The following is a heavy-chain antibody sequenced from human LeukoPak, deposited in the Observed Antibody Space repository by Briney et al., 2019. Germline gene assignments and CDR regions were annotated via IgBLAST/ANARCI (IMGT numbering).Heavy chain of an antibody. V-gene: IGHV3-15*01. CDR2: IKSKIDGGAI. CDR3: AKDGYLGRLRWYPYYFDY. Sequence: GGSLRLSCAASGFTFSDAWMNWVRQAPGKGLEWVGRIKSKIDGGAIDFAGPVKGRFSISRDDSKTTVYLQMNSLRAEDTAVYYCAKDGYLGRLRWYPYYFDYWGQGTLVTVSS. CDR1: GFTFSDAW. D-gene: IGHD4-23*01. J-gene: IGHJ4*02.